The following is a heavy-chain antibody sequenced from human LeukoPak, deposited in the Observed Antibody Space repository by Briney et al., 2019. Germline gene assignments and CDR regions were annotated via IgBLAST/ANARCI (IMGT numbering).Heavy chain of an antibody. CDR2: INPSGGST. CDR3: ARDGYCSGGSCSHYYGMDV. J-gene: IGHJ6*02. Sequence: ASVKVSCKASGYTFTSYYMHWVRQAPGQGLEWMGIINPSGGSTSYAQKFQGRVTMTRDTSTSTVYMELSSLRSEDTAVYYCARDGYCSGGSCSHYYGMDVWGQGTTVTVSS. CDR1: GYTFTSYY. D-gene: IGHD2-15*01. V-gene: IGHV1-46*01.